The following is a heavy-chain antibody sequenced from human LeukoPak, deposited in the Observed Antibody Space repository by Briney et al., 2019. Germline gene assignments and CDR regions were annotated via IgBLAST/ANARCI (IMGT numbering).Heavy chain of an antibody. Sequence: SQTLSLTCSVSGGSISSGPYFWSWIRQPPGKGLEWIGYIYYSGSTNYNPSLKSRVTISVDTSKNQFSLKLGSVTAADTAVYYCARDRGYGEGYFDYWGQGTLVTVSS. D-gene: IGHD4-17*01. CDR3: ARDRGYGEGYFDY. J-gene: IGHJ4*02. V-gene: IGHV4-61*01. CDR1: GGSISSGPYF. CDR2: IYYSGST.